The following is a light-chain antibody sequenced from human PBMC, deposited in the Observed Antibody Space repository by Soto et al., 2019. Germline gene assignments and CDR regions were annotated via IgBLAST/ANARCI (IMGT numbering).Light chain of an antibody. CDR1: QSVSSNN. CDR2: GAL. V-gene: IGKV3-20*01. Sequence: EIVLTQSPGTLSLSPGEGATLSCRASQSVSSNNLAWYQQKPGRAPRLLIYGALNRASDIPHRFSGSGSGTDFTLTISRLEPEDFAVYYCQQFGSSPPYTFGQGTRLEIK. J-gene: IGKJ2*01. CDR3: QQFGSSPPYT.